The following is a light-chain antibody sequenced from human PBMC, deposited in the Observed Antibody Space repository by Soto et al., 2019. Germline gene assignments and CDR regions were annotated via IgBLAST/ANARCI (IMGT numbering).Light chain of an antibody. J-gene: IGLJ1*01. CDR2: DVN. Sequence: QSALTQPASVSGSPGQSSSISCTGTGNDVGGYTFVSWYQQHPDKVPKLVIFDVNRRPSGVSDRFSGSKSVNAASLTISGLQAEDEADYYCCSYTATTTYVFGTGTKVTVL. CDR1: GNDVGGYTF. V-gene: IGLV2-14*03. CDR3: CSYTATTTYV.